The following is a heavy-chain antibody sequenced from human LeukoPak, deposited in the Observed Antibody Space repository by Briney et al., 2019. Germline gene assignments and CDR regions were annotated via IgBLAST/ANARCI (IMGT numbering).Heavy chain of an antibody. V-gene: IGHV4-59*01. CDR1: GGSISSYY. D-gene: IGHD4-11*01. CDR3: ARSSGNYRSYYFDY. CDR2: IYYSGST. J-gene: IGHJ4*02. Sequence: SETLSLTCTVSGGSISSYYWSWIRQPPGKGLEWIGYIYYSGSTNYNPSLKSRVTISVDTSKNQFSLKLSSVTAADTAVYYCARSSGNYRSYYFDYWGQGTLVAVSS.